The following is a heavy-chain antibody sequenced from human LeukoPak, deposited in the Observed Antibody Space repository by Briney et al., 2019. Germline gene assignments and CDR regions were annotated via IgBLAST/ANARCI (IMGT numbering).Heavy chain of an antibody. CDR3: ARTKPTVTPYNWFDP. J-gene: IGHJ5*02. D-gene: IGHD4-17*01. CDR1: GFTFGDYA. CDR2: IRSKAYGGTT. V-gene: IGHV3-49*04. Sequence: GGSLRLSCTGFGFTFGDYAMSWVRQAAGKGLEWIGFIRSKAYGGTTECAASVKGRFTISRDDSKSIAYLQMSSLKTEDTAVYYCARTKPTVTPYNWFDPWGQGTLVTVSS.